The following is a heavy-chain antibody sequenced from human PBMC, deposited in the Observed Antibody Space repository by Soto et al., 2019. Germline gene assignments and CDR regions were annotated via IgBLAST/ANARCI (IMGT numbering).Heavy chain of an antibody. CDR1: GFTFSSYG. J-gene: IGHJ4*02. CDR3: AKEGAVGGTWFDY. Sequence: QVQLVESGGGVVQPGRSLRLSCTASGFTFSSYGMHWVRQAPGKGLEWVAITSYDGSNKYYADSVKGRFTISRDNSKNTLHLQMNGLGAEDTAVYYCAKEGAVGGTWFDYWGQGTLVTVSS. CDR2: TSYDGSNK. V-gene: IGHV3-30*18. D-gene: IGHD6-19*01.